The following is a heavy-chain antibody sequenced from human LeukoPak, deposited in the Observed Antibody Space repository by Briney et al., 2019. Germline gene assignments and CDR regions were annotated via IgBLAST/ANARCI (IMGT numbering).Heavy chain of an antibody. CDR2: VRYDGSDK. J-gene: IGHJ4*02. Sequence: PGGSLRLSCAASGFSLSNYWMNWVRQAPGKGLEWVAGVRYDGSDKFHEDYVKGRFTISRDNSKNTVTLQMNSLRAEDTAVYYCARDLYDHFLDYWGQGTVVTVSS. D-gene: IGHD1-1*01. CDR3: ARDLYDHFLDY. CDR1: GFSLSNYW. V-gene: IGHV3-33*08.